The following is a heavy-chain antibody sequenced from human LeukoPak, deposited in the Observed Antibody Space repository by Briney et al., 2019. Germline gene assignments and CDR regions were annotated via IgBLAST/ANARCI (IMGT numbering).Heavy chain of an antibody. CDR2: ISDSGST. V-gene: IGHV4-34*01. CDR3: ARGRRITGTSFDY. Sequence: SETLSLTCAVYGGSFSGYSWSWIRQPPGKGLEWIGEISDSGSTNHNPSLKSRVTISQDTSKNQFSLKLSSVTAADTAVYYCARGRRITGTSFDYWGQGTLVTVSS. CDR1: GGSFSGYS. D-gene: IGHD1/OR15-1a*01. J-gene: IGHJ4*02.